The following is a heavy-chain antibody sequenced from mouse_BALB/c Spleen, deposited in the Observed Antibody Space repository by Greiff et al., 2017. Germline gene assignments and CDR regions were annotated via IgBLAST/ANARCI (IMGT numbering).Heavy chain of an antibody. CDR2: IYPGSGST. V-gene: IGHV1S22*01. Sequence: LQQPGSELVRPGASVKLSCKASGYTFTSYWMHWVKQRPGQGLEWIGNIYPGSGSTNYDEKFKSKATLTVDTSSSTAYMQLSSLTSEDSAVYYCTRRYGHYFDYWGQGTTLTVSS. J-gene: IGHJ2*01. D-gene: IGHD1-1*02. CDR1: GYTFTSYW. CDR3: TRRYGHYFDY.